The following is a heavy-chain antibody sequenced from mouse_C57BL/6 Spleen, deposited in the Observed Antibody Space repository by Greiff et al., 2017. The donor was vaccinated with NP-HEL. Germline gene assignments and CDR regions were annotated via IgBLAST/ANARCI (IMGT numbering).Heavy chain of an antibody. V-gene: IGHV1-61*01. Sequence: VQLQQPGAELVRPGSSVKLSCKASGYTFTSYWMDWVKQRPGQGLEWIGNIYPSDSETHYNQKFKDKATLTVDKSSSTAYMQLSSLTSEDSAVYYCARREGYYGPRDFDVWGTGTTVTVSS. J-gene: IGHJ1*03. CDR2: IYPSDSET. CDR3: ARREGYYGPRDFDV. CDR1: GYTFTSYW. D-gene: IGHD1-1*01.